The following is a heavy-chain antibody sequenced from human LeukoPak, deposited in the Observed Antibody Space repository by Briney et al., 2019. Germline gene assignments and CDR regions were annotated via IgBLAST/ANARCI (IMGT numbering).Heavy chain of an antibody. CDR1: GGSISSSNYH. CDR3: ASSYLHYNWNDEVRCDY. CDR2: TYYSGST. Sequence: PSETLSLTCTVSGGSISSSNYHWGWIRQPPGKGLEWIGSTYYSGSTFYNPSLKTRLTISVDMPKNHFSLELHSVTLADTAVYSCASSYLHYNWNDEVRCDYWRQGTLVSVLS. V-gene: IGHV4-39*02. J-gene: IGHJ4*02. D-gene: IGHD1-1*01.